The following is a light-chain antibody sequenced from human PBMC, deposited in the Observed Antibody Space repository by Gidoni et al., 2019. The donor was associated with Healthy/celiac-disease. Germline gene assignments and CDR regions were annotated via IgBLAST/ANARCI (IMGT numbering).Light chain of an antibody. CDR3: CSYAGSSTWV. CDR1: SSDVGSYNL. CDR2: EGS. Sequence: QSALTQPAPVSGSPGQSITISCTGTSSDVGSYNLVSLYQKHPGKAPKLMIYEGSKRPSGVSNRFSGSKSGNTASLTISGLQAEDEADYYCCSYAGSSTWVFGGGTKLTVL. J-gene: IGLJ3*02. V-gene: IGLV2-23*01.